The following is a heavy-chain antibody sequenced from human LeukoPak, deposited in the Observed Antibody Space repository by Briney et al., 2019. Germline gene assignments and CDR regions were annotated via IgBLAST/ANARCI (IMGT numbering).Heavy chain of an antibody. V-gene: IGHV3-48*03. CDR1: GFTFSSYE. CDR3: ARSVVVGANYYYYGMDV. Sequence: GGSLRLSCAASGFTFSSYEMNWVRQAPGKGLEWVSYISSSGSTIYYADPVKGRFTISRDNAKNSLYLQMNSLRAEDTAVYYCARSVVVGANYYYYGMDVWGQGTTVTVSS. D-gene: IGHD1-26*01. CDR2: ISSSGSTI. J-gene: IGHJ6*02.